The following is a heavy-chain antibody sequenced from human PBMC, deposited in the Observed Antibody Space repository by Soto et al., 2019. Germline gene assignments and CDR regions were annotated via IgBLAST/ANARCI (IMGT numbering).Heavy chain of an antibody. V-gene: IGHV3-48*01. CDR1: GFTFGSYS. CDR3: ARRHYDFWRGYYPGYYYYYIDV. D-gene: IGHD3-3*01. CDR2: ISSSGSTI. J-gene: IGHJ6*03. Sequence: PGGSLILSCAASGFTFGSYSMNWVRQAPGKGLEWISYISSSGSTIYYADSVKGRFTISRDNAKNSLYLQMNSLRAEDTAVYYCARRHYDFWRGYYPGYYYYYIDVWGKGTTVAVSS.